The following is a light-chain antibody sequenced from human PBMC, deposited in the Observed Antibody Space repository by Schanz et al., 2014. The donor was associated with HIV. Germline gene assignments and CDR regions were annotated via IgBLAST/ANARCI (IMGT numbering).Light chain of an antibody. CDR1: SSNIGAGYD. J-gene: IGLJ2*01. Sequence: QSVLTQPPSMSGAPGQRVTISCTGSSSNIGAGYDVHWYQHLPGTAPKLLISGNNNRPSGVPDRFSGSNSGTSASLAITGLQAEDEADYYCQSYDTALSAILFGGGTQLTVL. V-gene: IGLV1-40*01. CDR3: QSYDTALSAIL. CDR2: GNN.